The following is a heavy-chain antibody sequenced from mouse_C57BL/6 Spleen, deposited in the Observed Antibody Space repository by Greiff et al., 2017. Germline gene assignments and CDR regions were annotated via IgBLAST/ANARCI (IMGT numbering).Heavy chain of an antibody. J-gene: IGHJ4*01. Sequence: EVQVVESGPELVKPGASVKISCKASGYSFTDYNMNWVKQSNGKSLEWIGVINPNYGTTSYNQKFKGKATLTVDQSSSTAYMQLNSLTSEDSAVYYCARGGSSSYYYAMDYWGQGTSVTVSS. V-gene: IGHV1-39*01. CDR1: GYSFTDYN. D-gene: IGHD1-1*01. CDR3: ARGGSSSYYYAMDY. CDR2: INPNYGTT.